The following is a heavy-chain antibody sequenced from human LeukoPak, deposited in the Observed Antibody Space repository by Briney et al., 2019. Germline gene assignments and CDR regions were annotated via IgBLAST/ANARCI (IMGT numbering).Heavy chain of an antibody. CDR1: GFTFSSYA. Sequence: GGSLRLSCAASGFTFSSYAMSWVRQAPGKGLEWVSAISGSGGSTYYADSVKGRSTISRDNSKNTLYLQMNSLRAEDTAVYYCAKDLFPGGYYDSSGYYPNYFDYWGQGTLVTVSS. CDR2: ISGSGGST. V-gene: IGHV3-23*01. J-gene: IGHJ4*02. CDR3: AKDLFPGGYYDSSGYYPNYFDY. D-gene: IGHD3-22*01.